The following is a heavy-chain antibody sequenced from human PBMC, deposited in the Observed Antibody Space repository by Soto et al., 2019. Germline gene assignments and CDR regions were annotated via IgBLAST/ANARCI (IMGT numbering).Heavy chain of an antibody. CDR1: GFTFSDYY. V-gene: IGHV3-11*01. J-gene: IGHJ5*02. CDR3: ARDPGVYAGQQLVRRVDP. CDR2: ISSSGSTI. Sequence: LRLSCAASGFTFSDYYMSWIRQAPGKGLEWVSYISSSGSTIYYADSVKGRFTISRDNAKNSLYLQMNSLRAEDTAVYYCARDPGVYAGQQLVRRVDPWGQGTLVTVSS. D-gene: IGHD6-13*01.